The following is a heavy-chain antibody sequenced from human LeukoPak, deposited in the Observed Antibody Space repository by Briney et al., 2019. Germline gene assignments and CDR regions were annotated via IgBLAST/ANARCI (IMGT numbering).Heavy chain of an antibody. CDR1: GGSISSSNYY. J-gene: IGHJ5*02. CDR3: ARLDGYCSGGSCYSVSFVDP. D-gene: IGHD2-15*01. Sequence: PSETLSLTCTVSGGSISSSNYYWGWIRQPPGKGLEWIGSIYYSGSTYYNPSLKSRVTISVDTSKNQFPLKLSSVTAADTAVYYCARLDGYCSGGSCYSVSFVDPWGQGTLVTVSS. V-gene: IGHV4-39*01. CDR2: IYYSGST.